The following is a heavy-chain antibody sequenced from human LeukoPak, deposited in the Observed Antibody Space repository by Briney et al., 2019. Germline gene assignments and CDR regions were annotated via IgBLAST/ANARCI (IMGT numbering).Heavy chain of an antibody. CDR3: ASRVDKAYCGGDCYRTDAFDT. Sequence: GESLKISCKGSGYSFTSYWIGWVRQMPGKGLEWMGIIYPGDSDTRYSPSFQGQVTISADKSISTAYLQWSSLKASDTAMYYCASRVDKAYCGGDCYRTDAFDTWGQGTMVTVSS. CDR1: GYSFTSYW. D-gene: IGHD2-21*01. V-gene: IGHV5-51*01. CDR2: IYPGDSDT. J-gene: IGHJ3*02.